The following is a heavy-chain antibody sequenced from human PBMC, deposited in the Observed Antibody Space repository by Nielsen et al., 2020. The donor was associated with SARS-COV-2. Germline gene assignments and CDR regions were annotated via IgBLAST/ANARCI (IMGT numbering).Heavy chain of an antibody. Sequence: GESLKISCAASGFTFSSYGMHWVRQAPGKGLEWVAVIWYDGSNKYYADSVKGRFAISRDNSKNTLYLQMNSLRAVDTAVYYCAREEGTNPGDVWGQGTTVTVSS. CDR1: GFTFSSYG. D-gene: IGHD1-1*01. J-gene: IGHJ6*02. CDR3: AREEGTNPGDV. CDR2: IWYDGSNK. V-gene: IGHV3-33*01.